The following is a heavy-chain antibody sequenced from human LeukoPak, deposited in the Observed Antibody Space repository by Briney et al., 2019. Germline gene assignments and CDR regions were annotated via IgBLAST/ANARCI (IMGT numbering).Heavy chain of an antibody. D-gene: IGHD2-21*02. Sequence: PSETLSLTCAVSGGSISSYYWSWIRQPPGKGLEWIGNIYYSGSTNYNPSLKSRVTISLDTSKNQFSLKMISVTAADTAVYYCERRSVGTATFDYWGQGTLVTVSS. CDR3: ERRSVGTATFDY. V-gene: IGHV4-59*08. CDR1: GGSISSYY. J-gene: IGHJ4*02. CDR2: IYYSGST.